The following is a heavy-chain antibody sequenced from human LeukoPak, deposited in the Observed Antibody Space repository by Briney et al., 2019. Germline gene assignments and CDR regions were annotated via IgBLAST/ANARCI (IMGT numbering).Heavy chain of an antibody. V-gene: IGHV3-64D*09. D-gene: IGHD5-12*01. CDR3: VKAEWGYSGYDYSDQ. J-gene: IGHJ4*02. CDR2: ISSNGVST. Sequence: GGSLRLSCSASGFTFSRNAMHWVRQAPGKGLEYVSTISSNGVSTFYADSVKGRFTISRDNSKNTLYLQMSSLRAEDTAVYYCVKAEWGYSGYDYSDQWGQGTLVTVSS. CDR1: GFTFSRNA.